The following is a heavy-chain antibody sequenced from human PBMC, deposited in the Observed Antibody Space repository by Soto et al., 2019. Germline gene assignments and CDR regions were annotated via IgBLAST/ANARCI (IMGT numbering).Heavy chain of an antibody. J-gene: IGHJ5*02. CDR1: GGSISSYY. CDR3: ARRVEAAALHP. V-gene: IGHV4-59*08. D-gene: IGHD6-13*01. Sequence: SETLSLTCTVSGGSISSYYWSWIRQPPGKGLEWIGYIYYSGSTNYNPSLKSRVTISVDTSKNQFSLKLSSVTAADTAVYYCARRVEAAALHPWGQGTLVTVS. CDR2: IYYSGST.